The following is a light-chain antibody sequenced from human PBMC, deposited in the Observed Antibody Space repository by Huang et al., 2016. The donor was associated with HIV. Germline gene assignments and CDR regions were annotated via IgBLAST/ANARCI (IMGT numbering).Light chain of an antibody. Sequence: DIVMTQSPDSLAVSLGERATINCKSHRSFLYSANSKNYLAWYKQRPEQPPNLLIYWAATRESGVPDRFSGSGSGTDFTLTITSLQAEDVAIYYCQQYYSLPLTFGGGTKVEIK. CDR1: RSFLYSANSKNY. CDR2: WAA. CDR3: QQYYSLPLT. J-gene: IGKJ4*01. V-gene: IGKV4-1*01.